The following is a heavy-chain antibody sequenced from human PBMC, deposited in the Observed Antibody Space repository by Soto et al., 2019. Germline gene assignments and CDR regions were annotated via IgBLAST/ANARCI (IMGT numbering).Heavy chain of an antibody. CDR2: IWHDGSNK. CDR1: GFTFSSYG. V-gene: IGHV3-33*01. CDR3: ARSRGDYYYYYGMDV. D-gene: IGHD3-10*01. Sequence: QVQLVESGGGVVQPGRSLRLSCAASGFTFSSYGIHWVRQAPGKGLEWVAVIWHDGSNKYYADSVKGRFIISRDNSKNTLYLQMNSLRAEDTAVYYCARSRGDYYYYYGMDVWGQGTTVTVSS. J-gene: IGHJ6*02.